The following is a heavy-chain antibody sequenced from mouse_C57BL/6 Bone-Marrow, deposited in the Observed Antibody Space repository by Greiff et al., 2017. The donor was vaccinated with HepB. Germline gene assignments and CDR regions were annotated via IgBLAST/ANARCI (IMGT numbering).Heavy chain of an antibody. CDR3: TRDIYYSTLDY. Sequence: EVQGVESGGGLVKPGGSLKLSCAASGFTFSSYAMSWVRQTPEKRLEWVATISDGGSYTYYPDNVKGRFTISRDNAKNNLYLQMSHLKSEDTAMYYCTRDIYYSTLDYWGQGTTLTVSS. D-gene: IGHD2-5*01. CDR1: GFTFSSYA. J-gene: IGHJ2*01. CDR2: ISDGGSYT. V-gene: IGHV5-4*01.